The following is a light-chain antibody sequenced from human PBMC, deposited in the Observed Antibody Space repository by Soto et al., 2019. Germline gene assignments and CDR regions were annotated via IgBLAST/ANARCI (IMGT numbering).Light chain of an antibody. CDR1: RSNVGVNS. Sequence: QSVLTQPPSASGTPGQRVTISCSGTRSNVGVNSVSWYQQVPGTAPKLLVYENDQRPSGVPARFSASKSGTSASLAISGLRSEDEADYYCPAWDYNLTGRVFGGGTQLTVL. CDR3: PAWDYNLTGRV. J-gene: IGLJ3*02. CDR2: END. V-gene: IGLV1-47*01.